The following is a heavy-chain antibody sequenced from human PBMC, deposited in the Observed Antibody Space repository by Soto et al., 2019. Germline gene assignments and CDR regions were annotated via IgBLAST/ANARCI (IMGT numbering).Heavy chain of an antibody. J-gene: IGHJ3*02. CDR3: ARDINFGQDGAFDI. CDR2: MNPNSGNT. Sequence: ASVKVSCKASGYTFTSYDINWVRQATGQGLEWMGWMNPNSGNTGYAQKFQGRVTMTRNTSISTAYMGLSSLRSEDTAVYYCARDINFGQDGAFDIWGQGTMVTVSS. D-gene: IGHD1-1*01. CDR1: GYTFTSYD. V-gene: IGHV1-8*01.